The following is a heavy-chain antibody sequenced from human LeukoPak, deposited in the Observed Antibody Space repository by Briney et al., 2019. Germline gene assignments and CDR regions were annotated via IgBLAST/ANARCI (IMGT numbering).Heavy chain of an antibody. Sequence: SETLSLTCNVSGGPISSHYWSWIRQPPGKELEWMGYIYNSGSTQYNPSLNPSLKSRVTISVDTSKNQVSLTLSSVTAADTAMYYCARGSPGYSSGYFFDSWGQGTLVTVFS. CDR2: IYNSGST. CDR1: GGPISSHY. CDR3: ARGSPGYSSGYFFDS. V-gene: IGHV4-59*11. D-gene: IGHD5-18*01. J-gene: IGHJ4*02.